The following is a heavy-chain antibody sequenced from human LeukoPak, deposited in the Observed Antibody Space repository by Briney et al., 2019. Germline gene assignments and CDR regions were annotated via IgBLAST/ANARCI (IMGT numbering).Heavy chain of an antibody. J-gene: IGHJ4*02. D-gene: IGHD4-17*01. V-gene: IGHV3-23*01. Sequence: GSLRLSCAASGFTFSNYAMSWVHQAPGKGLEWVSGISGSAGSTYYADSVKGRFTISRENSKSTLYLQMNNLRADDTAVYYCANEIRPNDYWGQGTLVTVSS. CDR3: ANEIRPNDY. CDR2: ISGSAGST. CDR1: GFTFSNYA.